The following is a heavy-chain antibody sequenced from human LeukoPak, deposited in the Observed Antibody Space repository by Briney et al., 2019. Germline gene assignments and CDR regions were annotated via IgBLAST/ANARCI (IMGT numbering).Heavy chain of an antibody. CDR2: ISYDGSNK. J-gene: IGHJ4*02. V-gene: IGHV3-30-3*01. Sequence: PGGSLRLSCAASGFTFSSYAMHWVRQAPGKGLEWVAVISYDGSNKYYADSVKGRFTISRDNSKNTLYLQMNSLRAEDTAVYYCAKSQDYDFWSGYPVDYWGQGTLVTVSS. CDR1: GFTFSSYA. D-gene: IGHD3-3*01. CDR3: AKSQDYDFWSGYPVDY.